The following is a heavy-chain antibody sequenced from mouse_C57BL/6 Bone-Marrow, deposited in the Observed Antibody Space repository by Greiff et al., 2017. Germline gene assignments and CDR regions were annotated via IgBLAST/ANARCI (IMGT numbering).Heavy chain of an antibody. CDR1: GFSFNTYA. J-gene: IGHJ2*01. V-gene: IGHV10-1*01. Sequence: EVQGVESGGGLVQPKGSLKLSCAASGFSFNTYAMNWVRQAPGKGLEWVARIRSKSNNYATYYADSVKDRFTISRDDSESMLYLQMNNLKTEDTAMYYCGRQGGNYALDYWGQGTTLTVSS. CDR2: IRSKSNNYAT. CDR3: GRQGGNYALDY. D-gene: IGHD2-1*01.